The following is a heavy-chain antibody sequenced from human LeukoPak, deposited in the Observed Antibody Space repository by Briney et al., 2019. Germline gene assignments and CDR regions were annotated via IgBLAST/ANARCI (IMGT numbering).Heavy chain of an antibody. CDR3: AILVKRWLENSRYYFDY. Sequence: ASVKVSCKASGYTFTSYGISWVRQAPGQGLEWMGWISAYNGNTNYAQKLQGRVTMTTDTSTSTAYMELRSLRSDDTAVYYCAILVKRWLENSRYYFDYWGQGTLVSVSS. CDR1: GYTFTSYG. J-gene: IGHJ4*02. V-gene: IGHV1-18*01. D-gene: IGHD5-24*01. CDR2: ISAYNGNT.